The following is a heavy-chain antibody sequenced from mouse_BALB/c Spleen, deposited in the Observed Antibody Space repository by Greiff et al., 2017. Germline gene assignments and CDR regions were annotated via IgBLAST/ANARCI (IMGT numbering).Heavy chain of an antibody. V-gene: IGHV1-15*01. J-gene: IGHJ4*01. CDR3: TRQPLYGAMDY. CDR1: GYTFTDYE. Sequence: VKLMESGAELVRPGASVTLSCKASGYTFTDYEMHWVKQTPVHGLEWIGAIDPETGGTAYNQKFKGKATLTADKSSSTAYMELRSLTSEDSAVYYCTRQPLYGAMDYWGQGTSVTVSS. D-gene: IGHD1-2*01. CDR2: IDPETGGT.